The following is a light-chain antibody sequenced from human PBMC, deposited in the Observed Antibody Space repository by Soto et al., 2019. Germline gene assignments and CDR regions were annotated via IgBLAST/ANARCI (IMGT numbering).Light chain of an antibody. CDR3: TSYTNRASYV. J-gene: IGLJ1*01. CDR2: EVA. V-gene: IGLV2-14*01. CDR1: SSDIGGYDY. Sequence: QSALAQPASVSGSPGQSITISCTGTSSDIGGYDYVSWYQQHPGNAPKLVIYEVAHRPSGVSQRFSGSKSGNTASLTISGLQAEDEADYYCTSYTNRASYVFGTGTKLTVL.